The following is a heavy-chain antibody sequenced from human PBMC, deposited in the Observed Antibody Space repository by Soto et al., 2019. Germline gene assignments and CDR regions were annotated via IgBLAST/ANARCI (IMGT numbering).Heavy chain of an antibody. D-gene: IGHD1-20*01. CDR1: GFTFSSFV. J-gene: IGHJ3*01. CDR3: VRRAITATTKWGAFDV. Sequence: EVQLLESGGGLVQPGGSLRLSCAASGFTFSSFVMNWVRQAPGKGLEWVSTISPGADVLHYTDSVKGRFTISRDNSRRTLHLQMDALRVEDAAVYFCVRRAITATTKWGAFDVWGQGTAVTVSS. CDR2: ISPGADVL. V-gene: IGHV3-23*01.